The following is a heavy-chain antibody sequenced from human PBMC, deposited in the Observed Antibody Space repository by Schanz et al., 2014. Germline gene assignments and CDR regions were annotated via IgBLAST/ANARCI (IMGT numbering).Heavy chain of an antibody. J-gene: IGHJ4*02. Sequence: EEQLVESGGGLVQPGGSLRLSCAASGFSFSTYWMSWVRQAPGKGLEWVANIKRDGSEKNYLDSVKGRFTISRDNAKISLFLQVNSLRVEDTAVYCCVSQTGSRNYWGQGTLVTGSS. CDR3: VSQTGSRNY. CDR1: GFSFSTYW. CDR2: IKRDGSEK. D-gene: IGHD6-13*01. V-gene: IGHV3-7*02.